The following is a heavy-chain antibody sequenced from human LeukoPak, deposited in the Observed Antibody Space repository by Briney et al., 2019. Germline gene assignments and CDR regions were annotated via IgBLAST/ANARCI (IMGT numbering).Heavy chain of an antibody. CDR2: INHSGST. Sequence: SETLSLTCAVYGGSFSGYYWSWLRQPPGKGLEWIGEINHSGSTNYNPSLKSRVTISVDTSKNQFSLKLSSVTAADTAVYYCARRPNWGQRQGSFDYWGQGTLVTVSS. V-gene: IGHV4-34*01. CDR1: GGSFSGYY. J-gene: IGHJ4*02. CDR3: ARRPNWGQRQGSFDY. D-gene: IGHD7-27*01.